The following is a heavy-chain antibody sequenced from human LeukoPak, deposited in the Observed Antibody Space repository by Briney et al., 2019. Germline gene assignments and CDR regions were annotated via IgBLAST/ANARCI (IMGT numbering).Heavy chain of an antibody. CDR2: IYYLGRT. V-gene: IGHV4-39*01. CDR3: ARRQTGEPFDI. Sequence: SETLSLTCTVSGDSIRIRDYYWGWIRQPPVKGLEWIGNIYYLGRTYYNPSLKSRVTLSVDTSKNQFSLKLSSVTAADTAVYYCARRQTGEPFDIWGQGTMVTVSS. D-gene: IGHD3-16*01. CDR1: GDSIRIRDYY. J-gene: IGHJ3*02.